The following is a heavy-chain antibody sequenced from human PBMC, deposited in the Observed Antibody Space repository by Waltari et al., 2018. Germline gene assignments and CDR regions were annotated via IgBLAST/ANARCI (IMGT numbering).Heavy chain of an antibody. V-gene: IGHV1-69-2*01. D-gene: IGHD3-10*01. Sequence: EVQLLQSGAEVKKPGTPVKISCKVSGDTFTDNSIHWRQQAPGKGLQWMGLLDPEDGQAVYAEKFQGRVTMTADTSIHTAYMELTSLTSEDTAFYYCAAALGGGISASRPFHFWGQGTMITVSS. J-gene: IGHJ3*01. CDR1: GDTFTDNS. CDR3: AAALGGGISASRPFHF. CDR2: LDPEDGQA.